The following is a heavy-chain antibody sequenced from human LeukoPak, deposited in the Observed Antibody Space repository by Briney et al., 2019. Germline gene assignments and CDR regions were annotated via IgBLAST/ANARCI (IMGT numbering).Heavy chain of an antibody. CDR3: ARVRYDFWSGYAGMDV. CDR2: ISAYNGNT. D-gene: IGHD3-3*01. J-gene: IGHJ6*02. V-gene: IGHV1-18*01. Sequence: ASVKVSCKASGYTFTSYGISWVRQAPGQGLEWMGWISAYNGNTNYAQKLQGRVTMTTDTSTSTAYMELRSLRSDDTAVHYCARVRYDFWSGYAGMDVWGQGTTVTVSS. CDR1: GYTFTSYG.